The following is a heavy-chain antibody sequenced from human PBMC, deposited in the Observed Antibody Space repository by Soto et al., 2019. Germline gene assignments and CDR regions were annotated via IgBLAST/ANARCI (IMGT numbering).Heavy chain of an antibody. CDR2: LSDSGGSI. CDR3: SKVSSSWYAGVFDL. CDR1: GFTFSRHA. V-gene: IGHV3-23*01. J-gene: IGHJ4*02. Sequence: EVQLLESGGGLVQPGGSLRLSCTASGFTFSRHAMTWVRQAPGKGLEWVSGLSDSGGSIYYADSVKGRFTISRDNSINTLYLQMNTLRAEDTAIYYLSKVSSSWYAGVFDLWGQGTLVTVSS. D-gene: IGHD6-13*01.